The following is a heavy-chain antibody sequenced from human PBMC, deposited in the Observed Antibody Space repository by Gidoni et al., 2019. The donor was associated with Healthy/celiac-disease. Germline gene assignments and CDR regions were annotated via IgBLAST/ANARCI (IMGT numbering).Heavy chain of an antibody. CDR3: ARGGTSFVVVPAAPNWFDP. J-gene: IGHJ5*02. CDR2: INHSGST. CDR1: GGSFSGYY. V-gene: IGHV4-34*01. Sequence: QVQLQQWGAGLLKPSETLSLTCAVYGGSFSGYYWSWIRQPPGKGLEWIGEINHSGSTNYNPSLKSRVTISVDTSKNQFSLKLSSGTAADTAVYYCARGGTSFVVVPAAPNWFDPWGQGTLVTVSS. D-gene: IGHD2-2*01.